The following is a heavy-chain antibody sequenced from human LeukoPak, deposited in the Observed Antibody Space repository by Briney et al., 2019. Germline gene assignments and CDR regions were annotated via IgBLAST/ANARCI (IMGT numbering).Heavy chain of an antibody. CDR1: GFTVSSHY. J-gene: IGHJ5*02. Sequence: PGGSLRLSCAASGFTVSSHYMSWVRQAPGKGLEWVSVIYEDGSTYYAEFVKCRFTISRDTSKNTLFLQMICLRAEDTAVYYCARGGVRDCSSTRCYSGWFDPWGQGTLVTVSS. V-gene: IGHV3-66*01. CDR3: ARGGVRDCSSTRCYSGWFDP. CDR2: IYEDGST. D-gene: IGHD2-2*01.